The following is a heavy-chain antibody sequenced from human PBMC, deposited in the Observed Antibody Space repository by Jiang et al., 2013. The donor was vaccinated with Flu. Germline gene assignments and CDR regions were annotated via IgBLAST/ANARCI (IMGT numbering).Heavy chain of an antibody. D-gene: IGHD1-26*01. CDR1: GGSISSYY. Sequence: TVSGGSISSYYWSWIRQPPGKGLEWIGYIYYSGSTNYNPSLKSRVTISVDTSKNQFSLKLSSVTAADTAVYYCARRRGSYDHNLFDYWGQGTLVTVSS. J-gene: IGHJ4*02. CDR3: ARRRGSYDHNLFDY. V-gene: IGHV4-59*08. CDR2: IYYSGST.